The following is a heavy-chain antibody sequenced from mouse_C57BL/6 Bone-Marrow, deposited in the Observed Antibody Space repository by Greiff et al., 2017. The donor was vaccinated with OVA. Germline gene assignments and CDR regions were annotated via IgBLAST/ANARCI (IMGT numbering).Heavy chain of an antibody. D-gene: IGHD4-1*01. Sequence: QVQLKQPGAELVKPGASVKLSCKASGYTFTSYWMHWVKQRPGRGLEWIGRIDPNSGGTKYNEKFKSKATLTVDKPSSTAYMQLSSLTSEDSAVYYCARLWDDYAMDYWGQGTSVTVSS. V-gene: IGHV1-72*01. J-gene: IGHJ4*01. CDR1: GYTFTSYW. CDR3: ARLWDDYAMDY. CDR2: IDPNSGGT.